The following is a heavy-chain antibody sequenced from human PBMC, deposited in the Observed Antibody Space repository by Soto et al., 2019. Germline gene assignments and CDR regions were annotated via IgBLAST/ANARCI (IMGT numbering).Heavy chain of an antibody. CDR1: GFTFSSYG. Sequence: GGSLRLSCAASGFTFSSYGMHWVRQAPGKGLEWVAVISYDGSNKYYADSVKGRFTISRDNSKNTLYLQMNSLRAEDTAVYYCAKDLVLTAAGPLVFDYWGQGTLVTVSS. CDR3: AKDLVLTAAGPLVFDY. V-gene: IGHV3-30*18. CDR2: ISYDGSNK. J-gene: IGHJ4*02. D-gene: IGHD6-13*01.